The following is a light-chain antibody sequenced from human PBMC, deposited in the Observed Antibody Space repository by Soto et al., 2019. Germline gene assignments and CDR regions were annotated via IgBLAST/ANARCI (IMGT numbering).Light chain of an antibody. V-gene: IGKV2D-30*01. CDR3: LQETPWPGGT. CDR2: NVS. J-gene: IGKJ4*01. Sequence: DVVMTQSPHSLPVTLGQPASISCRSSQSLVYSDGDTYLDWFQQRPGQSPRRLIDNVSNWDSGVPVRFCGSGSGTDFTLKISRVGAEDVVVYYCLQETPWPGGTFGGGTKVEIE. CDR1: QSLVYSDGDTY.